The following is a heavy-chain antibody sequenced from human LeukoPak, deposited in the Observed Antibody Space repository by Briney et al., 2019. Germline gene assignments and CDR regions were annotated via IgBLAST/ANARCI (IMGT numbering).Heavy chain of an antibody. CDR1: GYTFTSYD. V-gene: IGHV1-8*01. Sequence: ASVKVSCKASGYTFTSYDINWVRQATGQGLEWMGWMNPNSGNTGYAQKFQGRVIMTRNTSISTAYMELSSLRSEDTAVYYCARSLPRILVVIAAGYYYGMDVWGQGTTVTVSS. D-gene: IGHD2-21*01. CDR2: MNPNSGNT. J-gene: IGHJ6*02. CDR3: ARSLPRILVVIAAGYYYGMDV.